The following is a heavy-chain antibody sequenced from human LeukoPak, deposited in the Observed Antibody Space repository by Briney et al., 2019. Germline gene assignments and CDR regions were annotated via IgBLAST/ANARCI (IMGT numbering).Heavy chain of an antibody. CDR1: GGAFSNYY. D-gene: IGHD6-19*01. Sequence: SETLSPTCAVYGGAFSNYYWSWIRQPPGKGLEWIGEINHSGGTNYNPSLRSRFTISVDTSKKQFSLTVSSVTAADTAVYYCARGGWYPDYWGQGTLVTVSS. V-gene: IGHV4-34*01. CDR2: INHSGGT. J-gene: IGHJ4*02. CDR3: ARGGWYPDY.